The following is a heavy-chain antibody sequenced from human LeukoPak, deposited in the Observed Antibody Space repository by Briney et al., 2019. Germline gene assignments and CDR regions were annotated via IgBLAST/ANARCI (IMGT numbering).Heavy chain of an antibody. D-gene: IGHD2-21*01. CDR1: GFTFSSYW. Sequence: GGSMRLSCAASGFTFSSYWMSWVRQAPGKGLGWVATIKQDGSEKYYVDSVKGRFTISRDNAKNSLYLQMNSLRPEDTAVYYYSSDLEGHICYFAFWGQGTLATVSS. V-gene: IGHV3-7*01. J-gene: IGHJ4*02. CDR3: SSDLEGHICYFAF. CDR2: IKQDGSEK.